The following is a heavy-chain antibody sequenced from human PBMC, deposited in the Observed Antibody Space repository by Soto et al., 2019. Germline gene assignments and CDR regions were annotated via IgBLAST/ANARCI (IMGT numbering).Heavy chain of an antibody. Sequence: GASVKVSCKASGYTFTSYYMHWVRQAPGQGLEWMGIINPSGGSTSYAQKFQGRVTMTRDTSTSTVYMELSSLRSEDTAVYYCARDHYGDSGDSYFDYWGQGTLVTVSS. CDR1: GYTFTSYY. CDR3: ARDHYGDSGDSYFDY. J-gene: IGHJ4*02. V-gene: IGHV1-46*01. D-gene: IGHD4-17*01. CDR2: INPSGGST.